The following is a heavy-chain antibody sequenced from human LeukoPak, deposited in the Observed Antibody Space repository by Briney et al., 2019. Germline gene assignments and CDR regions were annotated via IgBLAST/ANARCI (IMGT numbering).Heavy chain of an antibody. J-gene: IGHJ5*02. CDR3: ARDPDP. Sequence: SETLSLTCAVYGGSFSGYYWSWIRRPPGKGLEWIGEINHSGSTNYNPSLKSRVTISVDTSKNQFSLKLSSVTAADTAVYYCARDPDPWGQGTLVTVSS. V-gene: IGHV4-34*01. CDR2: INHSGST. CDR1: GGSFSGYY.